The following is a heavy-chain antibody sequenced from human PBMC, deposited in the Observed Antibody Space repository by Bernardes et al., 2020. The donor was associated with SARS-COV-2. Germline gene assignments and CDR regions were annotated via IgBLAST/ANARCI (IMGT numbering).Heavy chain of an antibody. Sequence: SETLSLTCTVSGDSINSGNYYWSWIRQPAGEGLEWIGRIYINGNTDYSPSLKSRVTISLNMSKNQISLSLNSVTAADTAVYYCARDEHGGRGGVFDDWGQGTLVAVSS. V-gene: IGHV4-61*02. CDR3: ARDEHGGRGGVFDD. CDR1: GDSINSGNYY. CDR2: IYINGNT. D-gene: IGHD2-15*01. J-gene: IGHJ4*02.